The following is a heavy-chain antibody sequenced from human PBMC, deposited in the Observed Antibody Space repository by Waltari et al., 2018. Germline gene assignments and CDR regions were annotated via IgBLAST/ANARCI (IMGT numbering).Heavy chain of an antibody. CDR2: IYYSGST. V-gene: IGHV4-39*07. CDR3: ARDPYYDYYGMDV. Sequence: QLHLQESGPGLVQPSETLSRTCTVSGGSIRSSIYYWGWIRQPPGKGLEWIGSIYYSGSTYYNPSLKSRVTISVDTSKNQFSLKLSSVTAADTAVYYCARDPYYDYYGMDVWGQGTTVTVSS. CDR1: GGSIRSSIYY. J-gene: IGHJ6*02.